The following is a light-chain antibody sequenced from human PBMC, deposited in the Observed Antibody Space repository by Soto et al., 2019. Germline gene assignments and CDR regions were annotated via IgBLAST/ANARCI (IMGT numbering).Light chain of an antibody. CDR3: QQYYSDPPC. V-gene: IGKV4-1*01. CDR1: ESFFYSSNNKNY. CDR2: WAS. Sequence: IVMDQPPGALARSLGEEAAINCKSRESFFYSSNNKNYLAWYQKKPGQPPKXLIYWASTRESGVPDRFSGSGYGTDLTLTLRSMQDEDAEVYLCQQYYSDPPCFGPGTKVDIK. J-gene: IGKJ3*01.